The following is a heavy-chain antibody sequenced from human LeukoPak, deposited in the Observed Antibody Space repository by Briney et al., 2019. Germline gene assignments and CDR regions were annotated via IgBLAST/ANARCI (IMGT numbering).Heavy chain of an antibody. CDR1: GFTVSSNY. D-gene: IGHD5-18*01. J-gene: IGHJ4*02. V-gene: IGHV3-66*01. Sequence: GGSLRLSCAASGFTVSSNYMSWVRQAPGKGLEWVSVIYSGGSTYYADSVKGRFTISRDNSKNTLYLQMNSLRAEDTAVYYCARDLEQLWSFDYWGQGTLVTVSS. CDR3: ARDLEQLWSFDY. CDR2: IYSGGST.